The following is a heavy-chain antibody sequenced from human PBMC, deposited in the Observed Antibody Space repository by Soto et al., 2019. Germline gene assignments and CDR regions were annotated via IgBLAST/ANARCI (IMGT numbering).Heavy chain of an antibody. CDR3: VRARIDY. Sequence: GGSLRLSCAASGFSFGSYALSWVRQAPGKGLEWVATIKADASEKYYGDSVKGRFTISRDNAKNSVFLQMSSLRAEDTAVYYCVRARIDYWGQGILVTVSS. J-gene: IGHJ4*02. V-gene: IGHV3-7*03. CDR1: GFSFGSYA. CDR2: IKADASEK.